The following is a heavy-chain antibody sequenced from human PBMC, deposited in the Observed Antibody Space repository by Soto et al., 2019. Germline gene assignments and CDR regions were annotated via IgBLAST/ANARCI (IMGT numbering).Heavy chain of an antibody. J-gene: IGHJ4*02. CDR3: ARRKNKVGAAFDN. CDR1: GYTFTTYW. V-gene: IGHV5-51*01. D-gene: IGHD1-26*01. Sequence: EVQLMQSGAEVRKPGESLKISCRASGYTFTTYWIAWVRQMPGKGLEWMGINYPGDSETRYSPSLQGQVTISADNSTNTAHLQWISLQASDSAMYYCARRKNKVGAAFDNWGQGTLVTVSS. CDR2: NYPGDSET.